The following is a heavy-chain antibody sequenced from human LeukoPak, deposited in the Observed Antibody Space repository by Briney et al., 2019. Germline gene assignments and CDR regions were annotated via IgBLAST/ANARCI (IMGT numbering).Heavy chain of an antibody. J-gene: IGHJ6*03. CDR1: GFTFSSYA. Sequence: GGSLRLSCAASGFTFSSYAMSWVRQAPGKGLEWVSAISGSGGSTYYADSVKGRFTISRDNSKNTLYLQMNSLRAEDTAVYYCAKAPVVVGSGLNYMDVWGKGTTVTVSS. CDR2: ISGSGGST. V-gene: IGHV3-23*01. D-gene: IGHD2-21*01. CDR3: AKAPVVVGSGLNYMDV.